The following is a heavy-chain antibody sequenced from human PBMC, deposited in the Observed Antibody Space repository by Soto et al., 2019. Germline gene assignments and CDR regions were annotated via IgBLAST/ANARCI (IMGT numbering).Heavy chain of an antibody. CDR2: VYYSGST. CDR3: ARGYYDSRGQSNTFDI. J-gene: IGHJ3*02. V-gene: IGHV4-59*01. D-gene: IGHD3-22*01. Sequence: NPSETLSLTCTFSCASISSSYWSWIRQSPGKGLEWIGYVYYSGSTNYNPSLKSRVTISVDTSKNQFSLKLSSVTAADTAVYYCARGYYDSRGQSNTFDIWGQGTMVTVSS. CDR1: CASISSSY.